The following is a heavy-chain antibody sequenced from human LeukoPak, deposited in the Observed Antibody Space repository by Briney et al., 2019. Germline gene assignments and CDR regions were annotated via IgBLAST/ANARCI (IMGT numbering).Heavy chain of an antibody. V-gene: IGHV3-7*04. J-gene: IGHJ4*02. CDR1: GFTFTTYW. D-gene: IGHD3-10*01. CDR2: IKQDGSEK. Sequence: GGPLRLSCAASGFTFTTYWMAWVRQAPGKGLEWVANIKQDGSEKYYVDSVKGRFTISRDNAENSLYLQMNSLRAEDTAVYYCARDSDGVLDYWGQGTLVTASS. CDR3: ARDSDGVLDY.